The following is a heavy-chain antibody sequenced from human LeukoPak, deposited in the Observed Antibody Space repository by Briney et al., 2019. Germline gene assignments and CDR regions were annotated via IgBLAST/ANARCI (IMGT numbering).Heavy chain of an antibody. CDR2: IYTSGST. CDR1: SGSISSYY. V-gene: IGHV4-4*07. D-gene: IGHD1-26*01. J-gene: IGHJ6*02. CDR3: VRVRFWELPNHYYYYYGMDV. Sequence: SETLSLTCTVSSGSISSYYWSWIRHPAGKGRVGIVRIYTSGSTNSNPPHKSRVTMSVDTSKNQFSLKLSSVTAADTAVYYCVRVRFWELPNHYYYYYGMDVWGQGTTVTVSS.